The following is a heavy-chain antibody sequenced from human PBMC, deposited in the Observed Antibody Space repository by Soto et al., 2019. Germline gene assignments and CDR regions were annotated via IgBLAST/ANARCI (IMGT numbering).Heavy chain of an antibody. CDR3: ARGYYDILTGYLGGYFDY. CDR1: GGSISSGGYS. J-gene: IGHJ4*02. V-gene: IGHV4-30-2*01. Sequence: SETLSLTCAVSGGSISSGGYSWSWIRQPPGKGLEWIGYIYHSGSTYYNPSLKSRVTISVDRSKNQFSLKLSSVTAADTAVYYCARGYYDILTGYLGGYFDYWGQGTLVTAPQ. CDR2: IYHSGST. D-gene: IGHD3-9*01.